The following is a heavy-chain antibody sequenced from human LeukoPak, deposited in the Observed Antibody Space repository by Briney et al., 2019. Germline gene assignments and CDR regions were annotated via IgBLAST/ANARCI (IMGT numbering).Heavy chain of an antibody. CDR1: GFIFSDYW. Sequence: GGSLRLSCAGPGFIFSDYWMSWVRQATGKGLEWVANINEDGSDEYYVDSVKGRFTISRDNAKNSLYLQMNSLRAEDTAVYYCARDRPARSDYWGQGTLVTVSS. V-gene: IGHV3-7*03. J-gene: IGHJ4*02. CDR3: ARDRPARSDY. CDR2: INEDGSDE.